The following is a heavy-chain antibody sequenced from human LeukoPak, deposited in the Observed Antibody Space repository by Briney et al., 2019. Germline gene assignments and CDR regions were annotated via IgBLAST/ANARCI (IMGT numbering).Heavy chain of an antibody. J-gene: IGHJ4*02. CDR3: VRDVGAVRGEVYFDY. CDR1: GFTFSTFA. V-gene: IGHV3-21*06. D-gene: IGHD3-10*01. CDR2: ITGSGPYM. Sequence: GGSLRLSCAASGFTFSTFAMHWVRLSPGKGLEWVSSITGSGPYMLYADSVKHRFTISRDNTRNLLYLEMNSLRAEDTAMYFCVRDVGAVRGEVYFDYWGQGTLVTVSS.